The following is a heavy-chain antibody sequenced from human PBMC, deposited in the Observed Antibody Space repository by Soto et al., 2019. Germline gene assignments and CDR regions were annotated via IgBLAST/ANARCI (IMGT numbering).Heavy chain of an antibody. CDR3: ASAYSSSSYYYYYMDV. Sequence: EVQLVESGGGLVQPGGSLRLSCAASGFTVSSNCMSWVRQAPGKGLEWVSVIYSGGSTYYADSVKGRFTISRHNSKNTLYLQMNSLRAEDTAVYYCASAYSSSSYYYYYMDVWGKGTTVTVSS. J-gene: IGHJ6*03. D-gene: IGHD6-13*01. CDR2: IYSGGST. CDR1: GFTVSSNC. V-gene: IGHV3-53*04.